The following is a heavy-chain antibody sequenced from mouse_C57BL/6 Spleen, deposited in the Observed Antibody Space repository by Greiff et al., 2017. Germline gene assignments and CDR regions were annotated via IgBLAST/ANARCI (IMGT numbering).Heavy chain of an antibody. CDR1: GYSFTDYN. CDR2: INPNYGTT. Sequence: EVKLVESGPELVKPGASVKISCKASGYSFTDYNMNWVKQSNGKSLEWIGVINPNYGTTSYNQKFKGKATLTVDQSSSTAYMQLNSLTSEDSAVYYCAYYYGSSYVYWGQGTLVTVSA. CDR3: AYYYGSSYVY. V-gene: IGHV1-39*01. J-gene: IGHJ3*01. D-gene: IGHD1-1*01.